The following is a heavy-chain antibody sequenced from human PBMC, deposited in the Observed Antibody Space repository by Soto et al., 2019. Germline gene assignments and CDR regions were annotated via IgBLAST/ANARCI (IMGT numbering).Heavy chain of an antibody. CDR2: VSGGSGVT. J-gene: IGHJ5*02. D-gene: IGHD1-1*01. CDR3: TRWNGYGDL. V-gene: IGHV3-23*01. Sequence: EMQLLESGGGLVQPGGSLRLSCVVSGFSFSTYGVTWVRQAPGKGLEWVCGVSGGSGVTHYTDSVKGRFTISGDDSKNTAYLQMHSLRGEDTAVYYCTRWNGYGDLWGQGTLVTVSS. CDR1: GFSFSTYG.